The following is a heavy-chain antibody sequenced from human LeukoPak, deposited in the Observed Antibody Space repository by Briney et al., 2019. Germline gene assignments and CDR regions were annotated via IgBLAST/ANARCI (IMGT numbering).Heavy chain of an antibody. CDR3: ARDLQSSRDGYTREGRDDDY. J-gene: IGHJ4*02. CDR2: IIPIFGTA. Sequence: SVKVSCKASGGTFSSYAISWVRQALGQGLEWMGGIIPIFGTANYAQKFQGRVTITADESTSTAYMELSSLRSEDTAVYYCARDLQSSRDGYTREGRDDDYWGQGTLVTVSS. CDR1: GGTFSSYA. V-gene: IGHV1-69*13. D-gene: IGHD5-24*01.